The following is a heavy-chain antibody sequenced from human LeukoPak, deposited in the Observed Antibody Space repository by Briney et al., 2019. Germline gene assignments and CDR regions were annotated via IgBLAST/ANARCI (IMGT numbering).Heavy chain of an antibody. V-gene: IGHV3-23*01. J-gene: IGHJ6*03. CDR1: GFSFSTYS. CDR2: ISGSGGST. D-gene: IGHD6-19*01. CDR3: AKSAVAGLSYYYYYYMDV. Sequence: GGSLRLSCAASGFSFSTYSMNWVRQAPGKGLEWVSAISGSGGSTYYADSVKGRFTISRDNSKNTLYLQMNSLRAEDTAVYYCAKSAVAGLSYYYYYYMDVWGKGTTVTISS.